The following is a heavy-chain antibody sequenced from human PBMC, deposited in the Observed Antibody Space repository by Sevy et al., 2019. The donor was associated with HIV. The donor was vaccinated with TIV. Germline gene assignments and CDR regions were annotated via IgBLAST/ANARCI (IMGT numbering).Heavy chain of an antibody. Sequence: SESLSLTCTVSGDSISSYYWSWIRQPPGKGLEWIGYIYYSGSTNYNPSLKSRVTISVDTSKNQFSLKLSSVTAADTAVYYCASGGSYDYIWGSYRSPDAFDIWGQGTMVTVSS. V-gene: IGHV4-59*01. CDR2: IYYSGST. J-gene: IGHJ3*02. CDR1: GDSISSYY. CDR3: ASGGSYDYIWGSYRSPDAFDI. D-gene: IGHD3-16*02.